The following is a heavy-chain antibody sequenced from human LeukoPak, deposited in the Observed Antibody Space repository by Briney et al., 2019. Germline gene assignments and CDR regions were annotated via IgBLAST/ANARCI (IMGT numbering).Heavy chain of an antibody. D-gene: IGHD3-10*01. CDR1: GGSFSGYY. CDR3: ARSRPPYYYGSGSFSSLNYYYYYMDV. V-gene: IGHV4-34*01. CDR2: INHSGST. J-gene: IGHJ6*03. Sequence: PSETLSLTCAVYGGSFSGYYWSWIRQPPGKGLEWIGEINHSGSTNYNPSLKSRVTISVDTSKNQFSLKLSSVTAADTAVYYCARSRPPYYYGSGSFSSLNYYYYYMDVWGKGTTVTVSS.